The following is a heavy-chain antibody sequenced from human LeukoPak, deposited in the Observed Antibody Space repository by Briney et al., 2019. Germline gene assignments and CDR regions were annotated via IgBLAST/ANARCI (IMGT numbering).Heavy chain of an antibody. CDR3: ARGDYGSGPLDY. Sequence: PSETLSLTCTVSGASISSYYWSWIRQPPGKGLEWIGYIYYSGSTNYNPSLKSRVTISVDTSKNQFSLKLSSVTAADTAVYYCARGDYGSGPLDYWGQGTLVTVSS. D-gene: IGHD3-10*01. CDR1: GASISSYY. CDR2: IYYSGST. J-gene: IGHJ4*02. V-gene: IGHV4-59*01.